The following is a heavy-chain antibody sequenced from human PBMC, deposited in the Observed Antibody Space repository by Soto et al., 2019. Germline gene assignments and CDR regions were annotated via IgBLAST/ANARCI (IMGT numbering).Heavy chain of an antibody. D-gene: IGHD3-22*01. CDR3: ARVDDGSGKNWFDP. V-gene: IGHV3-74*01. Sequence: EVQLVQSGGGLVQPGGSLRLSCAASGFTFSSYWMHWVRQAPGKGLVWVSRINTDGSRTNYADSVKGRFTISRDNAKNTLYLQMNSLRAEDTAVYYCARVDDGSGKNWFDPWGQGALVTVSS. J-gene: IGHJ5*02. CDR2: INTDGSRT. CDR1: GFTFSSYW.